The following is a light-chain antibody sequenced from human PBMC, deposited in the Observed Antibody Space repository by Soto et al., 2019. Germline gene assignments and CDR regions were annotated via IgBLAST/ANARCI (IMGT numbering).Light chain of an antibody. CDR2: DNT. CDR1: SSNIGAGYD. J-gene: IGLJ2*01. V-gene: IGLV1-40*01. CDR3: ASWDDRLGAVI. Sequence: QSVLTQPPSVSGAPGQRVTISCTGSSSNIGAGYDVHWYQQLPGTAPKLLIFDNTNRPSGVPDRFSGSKSGTSASLAITGLQAEDEADYYCASWDDRLGAVIFGGGTKVTVL.